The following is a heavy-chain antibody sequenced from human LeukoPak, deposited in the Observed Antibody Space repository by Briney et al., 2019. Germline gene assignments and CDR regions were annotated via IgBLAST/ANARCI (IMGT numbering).Heavy chain of an antibody. V-gene: IGHV3-23*01. CDR2: ISGSGGST. D-gene: IGHD2-2*01. CDR3: AGYCSSTSCLDY. J-gene: IGHJ4*02. CDR1: GFTFSSYD. Sequence: GGSLRLSGAACGFTFSSYDMHWVRQATGKGLEWVSAISGSGGSTYYADSVKGRFTISRDNSKNTLYLQMNSLRAEDTAVYYCAGYCSSTSCLDYWGQGTLVTVSS.